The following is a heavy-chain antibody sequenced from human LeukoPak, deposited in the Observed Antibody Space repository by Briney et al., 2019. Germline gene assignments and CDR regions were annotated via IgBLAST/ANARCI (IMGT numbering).Heavy chain of an antibody. CDR2: IKQDGSEK. CDR1: GFTFSSYW. Sequence: GGSLRLSCAASGFTFSSYWMSWVRQAPGKGLEWVANIKQDGSEKYYADSVKGRFTISRDNSKNTLYLQMSSLRAEDTAVYYCARDGYNSHFDYWGQGTLVTVSS. V-gene: IGHV3-7*01. CDR3: ARDGYNSHFDY. J-gene: IGHJ4*02. D-gene: IGHD5-24*01.